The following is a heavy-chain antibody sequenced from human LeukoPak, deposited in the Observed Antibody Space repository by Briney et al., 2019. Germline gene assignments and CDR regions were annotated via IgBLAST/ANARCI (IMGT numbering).Heavy chain of an antibody. D-gene: IGHD5-24*01. CDR2: ISSSGSTI. CDR1: GFTFSSYE. V-gene: IGHV3-48*03. J-gene: IGHJ3*02. CDR3: ARWLQPLDAFDI. Sequence: GGSLRLSCAASGFTFSSYEMNWVRQAPGKGLEWVSYISSSGSTIYYADSVKGRFTISRDNAKNSLYLQMNSLRAEDTAVYYCARWLQPLDAFDIWGQGTMVTVSS.